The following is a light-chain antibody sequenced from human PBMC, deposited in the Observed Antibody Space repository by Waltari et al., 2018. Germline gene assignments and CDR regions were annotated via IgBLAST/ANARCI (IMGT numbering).Light chain of an antibody. CDR3: QQRTNPFT. V-gene: IGKV3-11*01. Sequence: EIVLTQSPATLSLSPGERATLSCRATQSVSRYLAWYQQKPGQAPRLLIYDASTSASGIPARFSGSGSGTDFTLTISRLEPEDFAVYYCQQRTNPFTFGPGTKVDIK. J-gene: IGKJ3*01. CDR2: DAS. CDR1: QSVSRY.